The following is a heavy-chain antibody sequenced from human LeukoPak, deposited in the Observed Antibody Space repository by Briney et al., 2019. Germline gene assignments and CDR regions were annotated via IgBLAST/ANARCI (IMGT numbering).Heavy chain of an antibody. CDR3: ASRPAGSTWYGVFDY. CDR1: GGPIDRHY. Sequence: SETLSLACTVSGGPIDRHYWSWIRQPPGKGLEWIGYVFYPGSTNYNPSLKSRVAMSLDTSRDQFSLRLTSVTAADTAIYYCASRPAGSTWYGVFDYWSQGTLVTVSS. D-gene: IGHD6-13*01. CDR2: VFYPGST. J-gene: IGHJ4*02. V-gene: IGHV4-59*11.